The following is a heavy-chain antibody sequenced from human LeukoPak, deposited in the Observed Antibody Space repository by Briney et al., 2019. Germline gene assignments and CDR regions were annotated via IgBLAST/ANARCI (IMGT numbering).Heavy chain of an antibody. D-gene: IGHD2-15*01. V-gene: IGHV7-4-1*02. J-gene: IGHJ4*02. Sequence: ASVKVSCKASGYTFTNYAMNWVRQAPGQGLEWMGWINTNTGNPTYAQGFTGRFVFSLDTSVSTAYLQISSLKAEDTAVYYCASGYCSGGSCYDRFSVDYWGQGTLVTVSS. CDR1: GYTFTNYA. CDR3: ASGYCSGGSCYDRFSVDY. CDR2: INTNTGNP.